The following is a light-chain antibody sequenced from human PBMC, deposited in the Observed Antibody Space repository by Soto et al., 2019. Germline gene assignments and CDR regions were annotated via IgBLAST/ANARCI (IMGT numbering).Light chain of an antibody. V-gene: IGKV4-1*01. Sequence: DIVMTQSPDSLAVSLGQGATINCTSSRSVLYTPNNRNYLAWYQQTQGQSPQLLLYWASTRDSGVPDRFYGSGSGTDCTLTIGRVQAEDVAVYYCQQYYTTPYTFGRGTKVDIK. CDR2: WAS. CDR3: QQYYTTPYT. J-gene: IGKJ2*01. CDR1: RSVLYTPNNRNY.